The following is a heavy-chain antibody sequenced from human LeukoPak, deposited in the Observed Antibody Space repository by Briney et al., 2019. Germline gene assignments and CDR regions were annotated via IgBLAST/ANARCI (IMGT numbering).Heavy chain of an antibody. CDR1: GFTFDDYA. Sequence: GGSLRLSCAASGFTFDDYAIHWVRQAPGKGLEWVSGISWNSGSIGYADSVKGRFTISRDNAKNSLYLQMNSLRAEDTALYYCAKGVSSGWYYFDYWGQGTLVTVSS. D-gene: IGHD6-19*01. V-gene: IGHV3-9*01. J-gene: IGHJ4*02. CDR3: AKGVSSGWYYFDY. CDR2: ISWNSGSI.